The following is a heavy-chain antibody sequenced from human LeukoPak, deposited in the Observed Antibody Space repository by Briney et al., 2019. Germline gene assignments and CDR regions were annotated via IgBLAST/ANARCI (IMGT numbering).Heavy chain of an antibody. CDR3: AKLAVAGTEDY. CDR2: ISYDGSNK. D-gene: IGHD6-19*01. Sequence: HPGGSLRLSCAASGFTFSSYSMTWVRQAPGKGLEWVAVISYDGSNKYYADSVKGRFTISRDNSKNTLYLQMNSLRAEDTAVYYCAKLAVAGTEDYWGQGTLVTVSS. CDR1: GFTFSSYS. J-gene: IGHJ4*02. V-gene: IGHV3-30*18.